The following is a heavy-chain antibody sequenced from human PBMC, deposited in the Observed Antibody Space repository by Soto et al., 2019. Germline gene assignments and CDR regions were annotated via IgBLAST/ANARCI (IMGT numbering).Heavy chain of an antibody. J-gene: IGHJ3*02. CDR2: IYYSGST. D-gene: IGHD3-10*01. Sequence: QVQLQESGPGLVKPSQTLSLTCTVSGGSISSGGYYWSWIRQHPGKGLEWIGYIYYSGSTYYNPSLKSRVTISVDRSKNQFSLKLSSVTAADTAVYYCARGGVGFGGPDAFDIWGQGTMVTVSS. CDR1: GGSISSGGYY. CDR3: ARGGVGFGGPDAFDI. V-gene: IGHV4-31*03.